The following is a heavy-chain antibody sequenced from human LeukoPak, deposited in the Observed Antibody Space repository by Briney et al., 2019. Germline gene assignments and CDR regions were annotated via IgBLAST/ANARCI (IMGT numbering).Heavy chain of an antibody. Sequence: GGSLRLSCAASGFTFSSYLMSWVRQAPGKGLEWVANIKQDGSEKYYVDSVKGRFTISRDNAKNSLYLQMNSLRAEDTAVYYCARGGRYYYDSSGYAIDYWGQGTLVTVSS. CDR2: IKQDGSEK. D-gene: IGHD3-22*01. CDR3: ARGGRYYYDSSGYAIDY. CDR1: GFTFSSYL. V-gene: IGHV3-7*01. J-gene: IGHJ4*02.